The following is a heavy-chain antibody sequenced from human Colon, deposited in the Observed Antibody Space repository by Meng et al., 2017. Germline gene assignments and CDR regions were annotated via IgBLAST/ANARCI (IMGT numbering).Heavy chain of an antibody. Sequence: QVRRTEPGPGLVRPSGSLSLTCSVSGGSISGTNWWSWVRQPPGKGLEWIGETYHSGTIHYNPSLKSRVTISVDKSKNQFSLKLSSVTAADTAVYYCARHYYDSSGSFGAFDYWGQGTLVTVSS. CDR3: ARHYYDSSGSFGAFDY. D-gene: IGHD3-22*01. CDR2: TYHSGTI. CDR1: GGSISGTNW. J-gene: IGHJ4*02. V-gene: IGHV4-4*02.